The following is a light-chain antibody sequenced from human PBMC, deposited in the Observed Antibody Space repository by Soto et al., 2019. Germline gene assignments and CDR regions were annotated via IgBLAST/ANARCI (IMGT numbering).Light chain of an antibody. V-gene: IGKV1-9*01. CDR1: QGISSY. CDR3: QQLNSYPVT. CDR2: AAS. J-gene: IGKJ2*01. Sequence: IQLTQSPSSLSASVGDRVTITCRASQGISSYLVWFQQRPGKAPNLLIYAASTLQSGVPSRFRGSGSGTDFTLTISSLQPEDSATYYCQQLNSYPVTFGQGTKLEIK.